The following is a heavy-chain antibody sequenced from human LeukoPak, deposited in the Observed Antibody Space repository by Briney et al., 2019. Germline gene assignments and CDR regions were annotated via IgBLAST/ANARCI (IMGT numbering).Heavy chain of an antibody. J-gene: IGHJ3*02. D-gene: IGHD6-13*01. V-gene: IGHV4-39*01. CDR3: ARPLIRIAYYAFDI. CDR2: IYYSGST. CDR1: GGSISSSSYY. Sequence: TSETLSLTCTVSGGSISSSSYYWGWIRQPPGKGLQWIGSIYYSGSTYYNPSLKSRVTISVDTSKNQFSLKLSSVTAADTAVYYCARPLIRIAYYAFDIWGQGTMVTVSS.